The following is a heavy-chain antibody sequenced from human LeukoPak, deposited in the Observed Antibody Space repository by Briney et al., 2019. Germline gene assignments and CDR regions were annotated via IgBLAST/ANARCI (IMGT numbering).Heavy chain of an antibody. V-gene: IGHV1-2*02. D-gene: IGHD3-22*01. J-gene: IGHJ4*02. CDR1: GYTFTGYY. Sequence: GASVKVSCKASGYTFTGYYMHWVRQAPGQGLEWMGWINPKSGGTNYAQKFQGRVTMTRDTSISTAYMELSRLRSDDTAVYYCARTYYYDSSGYYYEVGYYFDYWGQGTLVTVSS. CDR2: INPKSGGT. CDR3: ARTYYYDSSGYYYEVGYYFDY.